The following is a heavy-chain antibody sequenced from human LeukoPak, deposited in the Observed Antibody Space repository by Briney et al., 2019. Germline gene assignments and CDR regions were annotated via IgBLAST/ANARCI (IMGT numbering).Heavy chain of an antibody. D-gene: IGHD4-17*01. J-gene: IGHJ2*01. CDR2: IKEDGSEK. CDR1: GFRFSSYW. Sequence: GGSLRLSCAASGFRFSSYWMSWVRQAPGRGVGWVANIKEDGSEKNYVDSVKGRFTISRDNAKNSVYLLLNSLTPEDTAVYYCAKDLRAGGTWSYGVYFDLWGRGTLVTVSS. CDR3: AKDLRAGGTWSYGVYFDL. V-gene: IGHV3-7*01.